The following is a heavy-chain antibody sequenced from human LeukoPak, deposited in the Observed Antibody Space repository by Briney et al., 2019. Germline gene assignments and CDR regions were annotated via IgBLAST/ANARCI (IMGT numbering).Heavy chain of an antibody. CDR2: INGDGSSI. CDR3: ARDLNWGASDY. V-gene: IGHV3-74*01. D-gene: IGHD7-27*01. Sequence: GGSLRLSCAASGFTFSSHWMYWVRQAPGKGLVWVSRINGDGSSIAYADSVKGRFAISRDNTKDTLYLQMNSLRAEDTAVYYCARDLNWGASDYWGQGTLVTVSS. J-gene: IGHJ4*02. CDR1: GFTFSSHW.